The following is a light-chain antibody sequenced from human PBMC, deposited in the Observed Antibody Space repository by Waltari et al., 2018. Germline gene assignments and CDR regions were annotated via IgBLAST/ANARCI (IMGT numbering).Light chain of an antibody. V-gene: IGKV3-20*01. Sequence: VLTQSPGTLSLSPGERATLSCRASQRVGRALAWYQQKPGPAPRLLIYDASIRATGVPDRFSGSGSGTDFSLTISRLEPEDVAVYNCQHYVRLPVTFGQGTKVE. CDR1: QRVGRA. CDR2: DAS. J-gene: IGKJ1*01. CDR3: QHYVRLPVT.